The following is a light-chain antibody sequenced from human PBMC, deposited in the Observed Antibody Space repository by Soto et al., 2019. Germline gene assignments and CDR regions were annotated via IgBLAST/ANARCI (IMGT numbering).Light chain of an antibody. CDR3: QHRGT. J-gene: IGKJ1*01. V-gene: IGKV3-15*01. CDR2: GAS. CDR1: QSLSDN. Sequence: EMVLTQSPATLSVSPGGRATLSCRASQSLSDNLAWYQQKPGQAPRLLIYGASTRATGIPARFSGSGSGTEFTLTISSLQSEDFAVYHCQHRGTFGQGTKVEIK.